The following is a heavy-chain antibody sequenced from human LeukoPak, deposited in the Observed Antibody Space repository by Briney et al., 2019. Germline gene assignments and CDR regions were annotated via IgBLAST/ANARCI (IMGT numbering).Heavy chain of an antibody. V-gene: IGHV3-23*01. Sequence: GGSLRLSCAGAGFPFSSHGMDWVRQAPGKGLEWVSGISPGGGPTYYADSVKGRFTISRDDVKSTLYLQMKNLRAEDTAVYYCAKDGAWLRFDDWGQGILVTVSS. CDR2: ISPGGGPT. CDR3: AKDGAWLRFDD. CDR1: GFPFSSHG. J-gene: IGHJ4*02. D-gene: IGHD5-12*01.